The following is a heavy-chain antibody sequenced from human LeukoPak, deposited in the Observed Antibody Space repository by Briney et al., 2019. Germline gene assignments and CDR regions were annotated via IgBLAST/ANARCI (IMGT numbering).Heavy chain of an antibody. D-gene: IGHD2-15*01. CDR2: INPNSGVT. V-gene: IGHV1-2*02. J-gene: IGHJ5*01. CDR3: AREGVVVVETKGFDS. Sequence: GASVKVSCKASGYTFSDNYMHWVRQAPGQGLEWMGWINPNSGVTKYSRKFQGRVTMTRDTSISTAYMELSRLTSDDTAVYYCAREGVVVVETKGFDSWGQGTLVTVSS. CDR1: GYTFSDNY.